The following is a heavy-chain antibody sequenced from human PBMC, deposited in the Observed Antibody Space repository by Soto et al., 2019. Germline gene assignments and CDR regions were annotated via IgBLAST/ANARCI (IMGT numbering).Heavy chain of an antibody. J-gene: IGHJ6*02. CDR1: GGSFSGYY. D-gene: IGHD2-21*02. CDR3: VSYCGGDCYSGDYGMDV. Sequence: PSETLSLTCAVYGGSFSGYYWSGIRQPPGKGLEWIGEINHSGSTNYNPSLKSRVTISVDTSKNQFSLKLSSVTAADTAVYYCVSYCGGDCYSGDYGMDVWGQGTTVSVSS. V-gene: IGHV4-34*01. CDR2: INHSGST.